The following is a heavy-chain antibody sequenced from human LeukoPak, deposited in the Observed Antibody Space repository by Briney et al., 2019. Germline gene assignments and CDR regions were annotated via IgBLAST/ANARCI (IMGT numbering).Heavy chain of an antibody. CDR2: FYYSGST. D-gene: IGHD3-10*01. Sequence: SETLSLTCTVSVASITSGSHYWGWIRQPPGKGLEWIGSFYYSGSTYYNPSLKSRVTISADTSKNQFSLKLTSVTAADTAVYYCARALGSGTLRDYFDYWGQGRLVTVSS. CDR3: ARALGSGTLRDYFDY. CDR1: VASITSGSHY. J-gene: IGHJ4*02. V-gene: IGHV4-39*01.